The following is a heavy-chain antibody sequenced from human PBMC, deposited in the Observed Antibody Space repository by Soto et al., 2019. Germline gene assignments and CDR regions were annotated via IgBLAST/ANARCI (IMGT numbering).Heavy chain of an antibody. CDR3: ARAAPYGSRSYYKD. D-gene: IGHD3-10*01. V-gene: IGHV3-53*01. J-gene: IGHJ1*01. CDR1: GFTVSSNY. CDR2: IYSGGST. Sequence: GGSMRLSCADCGFTVSSNYMSWVRQAPGKGLEWVSVIYSGGSTYYADSVKGRFTISRDNSKNTLYLQMNSLRVEDTAVYYCARAAPYGSRSYYKDWGQGTLVTVSS.